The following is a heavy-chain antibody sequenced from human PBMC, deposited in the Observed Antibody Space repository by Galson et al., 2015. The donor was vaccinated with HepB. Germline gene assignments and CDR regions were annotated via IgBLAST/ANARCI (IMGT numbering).Heavy chain of an antibody. V-gene: IGHV1-69*01. CDR1: GGTFSSYA. J-gene: IGHJ6*02. D-gene: IGHD3-22*01. CDR3: ARDKWDSSGSSYYYYYGMDV. CDR2: IIPIFGTA. Sequence: SCKASGGTFSSYAISWVRQAPGQGLEWMGGIIPIFGTANYAQKFQGRVTITADESTSTAYMELSSLRSEDTAVYYCARDKWDSSGSSYYYYYGMDVWGQGTTVTVSS.